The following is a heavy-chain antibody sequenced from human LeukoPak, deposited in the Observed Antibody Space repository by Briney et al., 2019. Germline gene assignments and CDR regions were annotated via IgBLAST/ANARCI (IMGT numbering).Heavy chain of an antibody. Sequence: ASVKVSCKASGYTFTSYYMHWVRQAPGQGLEWMGIINPSGGSTSYAQKFQGRVTMTRDMSTSTDYMELSSLRSEDTAAYYCARDNSVGDTAWWFDPWGQGTLVTVSS. D-gene: IGHD1-26*01. CDR1: GYTFTSYY. J-gene: IGHJ5*02. CDR3: ARDNSVGDTAWWFDP. V-gene: IGHV1-46*01. CDR2: INPSGGST.